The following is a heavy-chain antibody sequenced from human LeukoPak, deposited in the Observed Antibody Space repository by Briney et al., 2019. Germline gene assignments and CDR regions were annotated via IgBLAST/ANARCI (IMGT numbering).Heavy chain of an antibody. CDR1: GGSFSGYY. J-gene: IGHJ4*02. CDR2: INHSGST. CDR3: ARHGRSIVVVVAATRGFDY. V-gene: IGHV4-34*01. Sequence: SETLSLTCAVYGGSFSGYYWSWIRQPPGKGLEWIGEINHSGSTNYNPSLKSRVTISVDTSKNQFSLKLSSVTAADTAVYYCARHGRSIVVVVAATRGFDYWGQGTLVTVSS. D-gene: IGHD2-15*01.